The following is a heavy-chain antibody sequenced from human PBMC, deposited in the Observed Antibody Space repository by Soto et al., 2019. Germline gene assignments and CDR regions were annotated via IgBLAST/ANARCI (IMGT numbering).Heavy chain of an antibody. D-gene: IGHD4-17*01. CDR3: VNGDYY. V-gene: IGHV3-48*01. CDR1: GFTFSNHV. Sequence: EEQLVESGGGLVQPGGSLRLSCAASGFTFSNHVMNWVRQAPGRGLEWVSSINRDSNTFYADSVKGRFTISRDNAKDSLYLQMNSLRADDTDVYYCVNGDYYVGQGTLVTVSS. J-gene: IGHJ4*02. CDR2: INRDSNT.